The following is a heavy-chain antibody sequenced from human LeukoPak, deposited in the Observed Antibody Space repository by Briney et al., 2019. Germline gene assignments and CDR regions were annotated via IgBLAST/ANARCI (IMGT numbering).Heavy chain of an antibody. J-gene: IGHJ4*02. D-gene: IGHD7-27*01. V-gene: IGHV3-21*01. CDR3: ARAKTGEGYFDY. Sequence: GGSLRLSCAASGFTFSSYSMNWVRQAPGKGLEWVSSISSSSSYIYYADSVKGRFTISRDNAKNSLYLRMNSLRAEDTAVYYCARAKTGEGYFDYWGQGTLVTVSS. CDR2: ISSSSSYI. CDR1: GFTFSSYS.